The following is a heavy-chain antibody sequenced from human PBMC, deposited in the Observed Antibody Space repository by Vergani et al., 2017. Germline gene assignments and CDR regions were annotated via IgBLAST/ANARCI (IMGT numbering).Heavy chain of an antibody. Sequence: EVQLLESGGGLVQPGGSLRLSCAASGFTFSTCAMSWVRQAPGTGLHWVSSISDSGADTYYADSVKGRFTISRDNSKNTLYLQMNSLRAEDTAVYYCSREIYYYDSSGYPPGGAFDIWGQGTMVTVSS. CDR3: SREIYYYDSSGYPPGGAFDI. V-gene: IGHV3-23*01. CDR1: GFTFSTCA. CDR2: ISDSGADT. J-gene: IGHJ3*02. D-gene: IGHD3-22*01.